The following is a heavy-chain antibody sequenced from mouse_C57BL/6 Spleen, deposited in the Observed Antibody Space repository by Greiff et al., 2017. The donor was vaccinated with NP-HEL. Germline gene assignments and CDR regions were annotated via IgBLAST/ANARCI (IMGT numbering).Heavy chain of an antibody. V-gene: IGHV7-3*01. CDR1: GFTFTDYY. CDR2: IRNKANGYTT. D-gene: IGHD4-1*02. J-gene: IGHJ4*01. CDR3: ARSTGYYAMDY. Sequence: EVKLMESGGGLVQPGGSLSLSCAASGFTFTDYYMSWVRQPPGKALEWLGFIRNKANGYTTEYSASVKGRFTISRDNSQSILYLQMNALRAEDSATYYCARSTGYYAMDYWGQGTSVTVSS.